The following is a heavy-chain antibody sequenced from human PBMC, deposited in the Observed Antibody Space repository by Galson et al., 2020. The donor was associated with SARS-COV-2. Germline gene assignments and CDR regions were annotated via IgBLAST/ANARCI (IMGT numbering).Heavy chain of an antibody. CDR3: ASSLYYDSSGYPTPIFDY. D-gene: IGHD3-22*01. J-gene: IGHJ4*02. V-gene: IGHV3-30*04. CDR2: ISYDGSNK. Sequence: GESLKISCTASGFTFSSYAMHWVRQAPGKGLEWVAVISYDGSNKYYADSVKGRFTISRDNAKNSLYLQMNSLRAEDTAVYYCASSLYYDSSGYPTPIFDYWGQGTLVTVSS. CDR1: GFTFSSYA.